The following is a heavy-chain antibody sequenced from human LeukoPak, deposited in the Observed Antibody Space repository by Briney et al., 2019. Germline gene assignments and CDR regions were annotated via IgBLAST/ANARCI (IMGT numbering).Heavy chain of an antibody. Sequence: GGSLRLSCGASGFTFSSYWMHWVRQAPGKGLVWVSRINNDGSSTSYADSVQGRFTISRDNAKNTLYLQMNSLRAEDTALYYCARVARGDYYYYYMDVWGKGTTITVSS. CDR1: GFTFSSYW. CDR2: INNDGSST. V-gene: IGHV3-74*01. J-gene: IGHJ6*03. CDR3: ARVARGDYYYYYMDV. D-gene: IGHD3-10*01.